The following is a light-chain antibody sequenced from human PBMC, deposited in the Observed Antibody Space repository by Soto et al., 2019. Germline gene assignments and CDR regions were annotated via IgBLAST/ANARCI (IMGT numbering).Light chain of an antibody. CDR2: GAS. CDR3: QHYFNWPYT. Sequence: TQSPGTLSLSPGERATLSCRASQSVTIGYLAWFQQKPGRAPRLLIYGASTRATGIPARLSGSGSGTEFTLTISNLQSEDFALYYCQHYFNWPYTFGQGTKVDIK. V-gene: IGKV3-15*01. J-gene: IGKJ2*01. CDR1: QSVTIGY.